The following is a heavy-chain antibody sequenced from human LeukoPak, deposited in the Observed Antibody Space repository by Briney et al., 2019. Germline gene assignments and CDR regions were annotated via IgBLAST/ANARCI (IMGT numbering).Heavy chain of an antibody. CDR1: GGTFSSYA. CDR3: ARAGGRYCSSTSCYTKPGHWFDP. V-gene: IGHV1-69*05. Sequence: GASVKVSCKASGGTFSSYAISWVRQAPGQGLEWMGGIIPIFGTANYAQKLQGRVTMTTDTSTSTAYMELRSLRSDDTAVYYCARAGGRYCSSTSCYTKPGHWFDPWGQGTLVTVSS. CDR2: IIPIFGTA. J-gene: IGHJ5*02. D-gene: IGHD2-2*02.